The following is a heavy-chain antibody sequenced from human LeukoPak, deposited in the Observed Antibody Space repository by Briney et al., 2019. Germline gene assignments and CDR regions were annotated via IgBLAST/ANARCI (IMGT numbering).Heavy chain of an antibody. CDR3: ARVQGKNYWDY. CDR2: IEEDESEQ. J-gene: IGHJ4*02. D-gene: IGHD4-23*01. CDR1: GFTFSNFW. Sequence: GGSLRLSCAASGFTFSNFWMSWVRQAPGKGLEWVANIEEDESEQYYVDSVKGRFTISRDNAKNSLFLQMNSLRAEDTAVFYCARVQGKNYWDYWGQGTLVSVSS. V-gene: IGHV3-7*01.